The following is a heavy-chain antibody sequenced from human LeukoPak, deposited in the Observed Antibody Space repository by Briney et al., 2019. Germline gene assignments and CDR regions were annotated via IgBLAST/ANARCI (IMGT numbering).Heavy chain of an antibody. CDR1: GFTFSNYW. J-gene: IGHJ5*02. Sequence: PGGSLRLSCAASGFTFSNYWVHWVRQAPGKGLVWVSRINPDGSTINYADSVKGRFTISRDNPKNTVYLQMNSLTVDDTAVYFCVRIAFSGFFAWGQGTLVTVSS. V-gene: IGHV3-74*01. D-gene: IGHD3-22*01. CDR3: VRIAFSGFFA. CDR2: INPDGSTI.